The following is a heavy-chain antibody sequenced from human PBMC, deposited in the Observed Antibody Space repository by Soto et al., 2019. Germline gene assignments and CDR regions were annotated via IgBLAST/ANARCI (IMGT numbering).Heavy chain of an antibody. CDR1: GFAFSGYW. V-gene: IGHV3-7*01. J-gene: IGHJ4*02. D-gene: IGHD5-12*01. CDR2: IKQDGSEK. CDR3: ARATSVDAY. Sequence: EVQLVESGGDLVQPGGSLRLSCVASGFAFSGYWMSWVRQAPGKGLEGVANIKQDGSEKYYVDSVKGRFTISRDNAKNSLYLQMNSLRVEATAVYYCARATSVDAYWGQGTLVTVSS.